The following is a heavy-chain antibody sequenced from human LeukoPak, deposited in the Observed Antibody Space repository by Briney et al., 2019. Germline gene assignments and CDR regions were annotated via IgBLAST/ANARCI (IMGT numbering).Heavy chain of an antibody. J-gene: IGHJ4*02. CDR2: VYYSGST. Sequence: SETLSLTCSVSGASVSSNTYYWGWIRQSPGKGLEWLGTVYYSGSTYYNPSLKSRVTISVDTSKNQFSLKLSSVTAADTAVYYCARDQSAGDFGEQQLSGWFDYWGQGTLVTVSS. D-gene: IGHD6-13*01. CDR3: ARDQSAGDFGEQQLSGWFDY. V-gene: IGHV4-39*07. CDR1: GASVSSNTYY.